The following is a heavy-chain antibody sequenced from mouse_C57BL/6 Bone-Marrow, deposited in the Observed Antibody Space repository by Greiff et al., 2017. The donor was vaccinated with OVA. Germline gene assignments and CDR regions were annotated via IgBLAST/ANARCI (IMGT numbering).Heavy chain of an antibody. CDR1: GFTFSNYW. V-gene: IGHV6-3*01. J-gene: IGHJ4*01. D-gene: IGHD2-4*01. CDR2: IRLKSDNYAT. Sequence: EVKLLESGGGLVQPGGSMKLSCVASGFTFSNYWMNWVRQSPEKGLEWVAQIRLKSDNYATHYAESVKGRFTISRDDSKSSVYLQMNNLRAEDTGIYYCYDYDATSYYYAMDYWGQGTSVTVSS. CDR3: YDYDATSYYYAMDY.